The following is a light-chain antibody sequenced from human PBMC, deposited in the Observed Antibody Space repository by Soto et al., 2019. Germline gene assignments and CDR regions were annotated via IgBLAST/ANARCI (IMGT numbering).Light chain of an antibody. CDR2: ATS. J-gene: IGKJ1*01. CDR3: LHHYTYPWT. Sequence: DIQMTQSPSSLSASVGDSVTITCRASQAIRNDLGWYQQKPGRAPKRLIFATSNLHSGVPSRFRGSGSGTEVTLTINSLQPEEFAAYYCLHHYTYPWTFGQGTKVEMK. V-gene: IGKV1-17*01. CDR1: QAIRND.